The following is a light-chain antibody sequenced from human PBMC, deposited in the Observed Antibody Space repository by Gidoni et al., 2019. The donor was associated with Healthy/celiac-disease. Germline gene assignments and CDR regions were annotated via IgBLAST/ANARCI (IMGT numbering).Light chain of an antibody. V-gene: IGKV3-11*01. CDR3: QQRSNWPLT. J-gene: IGKJ4*01. CDR2: DAS. Sequence: DIVLTQSPATLSLSPGERATLSCMASQSVSSYLAWYQQKPGQAPRLLIYDASNRATGIPARFSGSGSGTDFTLTISSLAPEDFAVYYCQQRSNWPLTFXGXTKVEIK. CDR1: QSVSSY.